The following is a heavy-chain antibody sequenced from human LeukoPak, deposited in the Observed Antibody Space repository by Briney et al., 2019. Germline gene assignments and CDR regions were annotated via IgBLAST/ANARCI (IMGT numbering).Heavy chain of an antibody. CDR3: ASYITMVRGVIISDY. CDR2: TNPNSGNT. Sequence: ASVKVSCKASGYTFTSYDINWVRQATGQGLEWMGWTNPNSGNTGYAQKFQGRVTMTRNTSISTAYMELSSLRSEDTAVYYCASYITMVRGVIISDYWGQGTLVTVSS. V-gene: IGHV1-8*01. CDR1: GYTFTSYD. J-gene: IGHJ4*02. D-gene: IGHD3-10*01.